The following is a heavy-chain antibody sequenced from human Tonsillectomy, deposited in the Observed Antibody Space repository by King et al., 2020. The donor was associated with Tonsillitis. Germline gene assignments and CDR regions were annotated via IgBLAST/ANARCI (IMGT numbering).Heavy chain of an antibody. V-gene: IGHV1-18*01. CDR1: GYTFTSYG. Sequence: VQLVESGAEVKKPGASVKVSCKASGYTFTSYGISWVRQAPGQGLEWMGWISAYIGNTNYVQKFQGRVTMTADTSTSTAYMELRSLRSDDTAVYYCAKDQAPGVVMTTPDFDYWGQGTLVTVSS. D-gene: IGHD3-22*01. J-gene: IGHJ4*02. CDR3: AKDQAPGVVMTTPDFDY. CDR2: ISAYIGNT.